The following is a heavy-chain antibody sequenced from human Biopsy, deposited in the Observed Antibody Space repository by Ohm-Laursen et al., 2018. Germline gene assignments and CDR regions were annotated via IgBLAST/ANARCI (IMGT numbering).Heavy chain of an antibody. CDR3: ARGLSSGWYGYFDV. D-gene: IGHD6-19*01. Sequence: SLRLSCAASGFTFGHYAMHWVRQAPGKGLEWISLIWYDGTNEDYADSVKGRFTISRCNSKNTLYLQINTLTLEDTAFYYCARGLSSGWYGYFDVWGRGTLVTVSS. J-gene: IGHJ2*01. CDR1: GFTFGHYA. V-gene: IGHV3-33*04. CDR2: IWYDGTNE.